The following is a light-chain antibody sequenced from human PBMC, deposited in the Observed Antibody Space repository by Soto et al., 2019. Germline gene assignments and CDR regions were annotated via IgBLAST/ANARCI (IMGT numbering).Light chain of an antibody. V-gene: IGLV2-14*01. Sequence: QSALTQPASVSGSPGQAISISCTGTHSDVGGYNHVSWYQQHPGKAPKLIISAVSNRPSGVSNRFSGSKSGNTASLTISGLQAEDEANYYCSSFTSTSRYVLFGGGTK. CDR1: HSDVGGYNH. J-gene: IGLJ2*01. CDR2: AVS. CDR3: SSFTSTSRYVL.